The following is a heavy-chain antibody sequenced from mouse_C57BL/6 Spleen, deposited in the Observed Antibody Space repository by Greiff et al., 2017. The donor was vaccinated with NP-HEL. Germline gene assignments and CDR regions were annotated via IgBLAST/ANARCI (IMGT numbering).Heavy chain of an antibody. J-gene: IGHJ2*01. CDR2: ISDGGSYT. D-gene: IGHD3-3*01. CDR1: GFTFSSYA. CDR3: ARDGGHDGGYYFDY. Sequence: EVHLVESGGGLVKPGGSLKLSCAASGFTFSSYAMSWVRQTPEKRLEWVATISDGGSYTYYPDNVKGRFTISRDNAKNNLYLQMSHLKSEDTAMYYCARDGGHDGGYYFDYWGQGTTLTVSS. V-gene: IGHV5-4*01.